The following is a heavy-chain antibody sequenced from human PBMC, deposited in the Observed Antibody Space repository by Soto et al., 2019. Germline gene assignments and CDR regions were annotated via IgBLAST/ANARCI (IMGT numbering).Heavy chain of an antibody. Sequence: GESLKISCKGSGYSFTSYWIGWVRQMPGKGLEGVGIIYPGDSDTRYSPSFQGQVTISADKSISTAYPEWSRLKASDTAMYYCARFFVYYGMDVWGQGTTVTVSS. CDR2: IYPGDSDT. D-gene: IGHD1-20*01. J-gene: IGHJ6*02. CDR3: ARFFVYYGMDV. CDR1: GYSFTSYW. V-gene: IGHV5-51*01.